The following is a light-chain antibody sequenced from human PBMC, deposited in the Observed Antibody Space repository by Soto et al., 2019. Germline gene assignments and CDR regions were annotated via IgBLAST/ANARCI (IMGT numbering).Light chain of an antibody. J-gene: IGLJ1*01. Sequence: QSALTQPASVSGSPGQTITISCTGTSSDVGGYNTVSWYQHHPGKAPKLIIYEVTHRPAGISDRFSASKSGNTASLTISGLQAEDEADYYCNSLRVNHLYFFGTGTKLTVL. CDR2: EVT. CDR3: NSLRVNHLYF. CDR1: SSDVGGYNT. V-gene: IGLV2-14*01.